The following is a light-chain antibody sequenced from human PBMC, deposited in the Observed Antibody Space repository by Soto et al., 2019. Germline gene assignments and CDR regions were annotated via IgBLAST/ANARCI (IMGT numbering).Light chain of an antibody. Sequence: ILLTQSPATLSLSPGERATLSCRASQSVSSYLAWYQQKPGQAPRLLIYDASNRATGIPARFSGSGPGTDFTLTISSLEPEDFAVYYCQQRSNWPPTFGQGTRLVIK. V-gene: IGKV3-11*01. CDR2: DAS. J-gene: IGKJ5*01. CDR1: QSVSSY. CDR3: QQRSNWPPT.